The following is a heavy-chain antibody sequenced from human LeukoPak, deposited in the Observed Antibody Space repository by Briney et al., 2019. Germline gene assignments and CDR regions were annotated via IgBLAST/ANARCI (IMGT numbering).Heavy chain of an antibody. J-gene: IGHJ4*02. CDR2: INPTTGGT. CDR3: ATLGEDNTDTPFDY. D-gene: IGHD3-16*01. Sequence: ASVKVSCKTSGYTFIGYYIHWIRQAPGRGLEWMGRINPTTGGTDFAQKFQGKVSMTRDTSISTAYMELSRLGSDDTAVYYCATLGEDNTDTPFDYWGQGTLVTVSS. CDR1: GYTFIGYY. V-gene: IGHV1-2*06.